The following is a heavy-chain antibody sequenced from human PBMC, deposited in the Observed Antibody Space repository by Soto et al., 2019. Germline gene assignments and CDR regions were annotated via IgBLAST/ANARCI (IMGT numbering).Heavy chain of an antibody. V-gene: IGHV5-10-1*01. CDR2: IDPSDSYT. D-gene: IGHD2-2*01. J-gene: IGHJ6*02. CDR3: ARRGYCSSTSCYEGGHYYYYGMDV. CDR1: GYSFTSYW. Sequence: PGESLKISCKGSGYSFTSYWISWVRQMPGKGLEWMGRIDPSDSYTNYSPSFQVHVTISADKSISTAYLQWSSLKASDTAMYYCARRGYCSSTSCYEGGHYYYYGMDVWGQGTTVTVSS.